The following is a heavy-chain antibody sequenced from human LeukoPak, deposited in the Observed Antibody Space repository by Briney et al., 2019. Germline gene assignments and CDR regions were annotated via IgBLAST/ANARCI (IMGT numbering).Heavy chain of an antibody. Sequence: GGSLRLSCAASGINFSSNYMTWLRQAPGKGLEWVSLIYGGDAAYYAESVRGRFMISRDNLKNTLFLQMNSLRVEDTAVYYCVTSTGQQFIPYDYWGQGTHVTVSS. J-gene: IGHJ4*02. CDR3: VTSTGQQFIPYDY. CDR2: IYGGDAA. D-gene: IGHD6-13*01. CDR1: GINFSSNY. V-gene: IGHV3-66*02.